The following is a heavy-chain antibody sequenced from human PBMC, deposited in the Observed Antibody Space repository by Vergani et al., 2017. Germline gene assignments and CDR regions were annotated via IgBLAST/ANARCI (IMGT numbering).Heavy chain of an antibody. D-gene: IGHD2-2*01. CDR3: AREGIPAANYYYYYMDV. CDR2: ISGSSSYV. J-gene: IGHJ6*03. Sequence: EVQLVESGGGLVKPGGSLRLSCAASGFSFSSYSMNWVRQAPGKGLEWVASISGSSSYVFYRDSVEGRFTITRDNAKKSVYLQMNSLRAEDTAMYFCAREGIPAANYYYYYMDVWGKGTTVTVSS. V-gene: IGHV3-21*02. CDR1: GFSFSSYS.